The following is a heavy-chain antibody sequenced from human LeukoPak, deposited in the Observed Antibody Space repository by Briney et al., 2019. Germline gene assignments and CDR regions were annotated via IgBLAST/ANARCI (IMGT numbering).Heavy chain of an antibody. CDR1: GDSITGSSYY. D-gene: IGHD3-22*01. Sequence: SETLSLTCTVSGDSITGSSYYWGWIRQPPGKGLEWIGSMYYSGSTYSNPSLKSRVTISVDTSKNQFSLKLSSVTAADTAVYYCARHYYDSTGYYYFDYWGQGALVTVSS. CDR3: ARHYYDSTGYYYFDY. V-gene: IGHV4-39*01. J-gene: IGHJ4*02. CDR2: MYYSGST.